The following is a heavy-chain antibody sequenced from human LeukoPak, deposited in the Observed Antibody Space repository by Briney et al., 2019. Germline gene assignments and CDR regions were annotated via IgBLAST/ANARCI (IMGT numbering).Heavy chain of an antibody. J-gene: IGHJ6*03. CDR1: GFTVITND. V-gene: IGHV3-53*01. CDR3: AREVEVVPATMGAYYYYYMDV. CDR2: LYSDGNT. Sequence: GGSLRLSCAASGFTVITNDMTWVRQAPGKGLEWVSVLYSDGNTKYADSVQGRFTISRDNSKNTLYLQMNSLRPDDTAVYYCAREVEVVPATMGAYYYYYMDVWGKGTTVTVSS. D-gene: IGHD2-2*01.